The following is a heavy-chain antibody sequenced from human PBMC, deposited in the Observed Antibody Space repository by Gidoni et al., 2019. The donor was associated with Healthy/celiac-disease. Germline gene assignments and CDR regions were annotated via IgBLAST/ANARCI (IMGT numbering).Heavy chain of an antibody. J-gene: IGHJ4*02. CDR3: ASRGVGYDYVWGSYRYMDY. D-gene: IGHD3-16*02. CDR1: GGSFSGYY. V-gene: IGHV4-34*01. CDR2: INHSGST. Sequence: QVQLQQWGAGLLKPSETLSLTCAVYGGSFSGYYWSWIRQPPGKGLEWIGEINHSGSTNYNPSLKRRVTISVDTSKNQFSLKLSSVTAADTAVYYCASRGVGYDYVWGSYRYMDYWGQGTLVTVSS.